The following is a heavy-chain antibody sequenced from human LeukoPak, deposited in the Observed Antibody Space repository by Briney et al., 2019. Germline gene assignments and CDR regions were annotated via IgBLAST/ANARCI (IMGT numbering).Heavy chain of an antibody. D-gene: IGHD5-12*01. Sequence: GGSLRLSCADSGFTFSSYAMSWVRQAPGKGLEWVSAISGSGGSTYYADSVKGRFTISRDNSKNTLYLQMNSLRAEDTAVYYCAKDRARGYEFDYWGQGTLVTVSS. J-gene: IGHJ4*02. CDR2: ISGSGGST. V-gene: IGHV3-23*01. CDR1: GFTFSSYA. CDR3: AKDRARGYEFDY.